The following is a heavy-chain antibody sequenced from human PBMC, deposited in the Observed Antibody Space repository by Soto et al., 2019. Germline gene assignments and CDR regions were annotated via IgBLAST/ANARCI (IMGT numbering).Heavy chain of an antibody. CDR2: IYYSGST. Sequence: SETLSLTCTVSGGSISSYYWSWIRQPPGKGLEWIGYIYYSGSTNYNPSLKSRVTISVDTSKNQFSLKLSSVTAADTAVYYCARDRGYGSGYYYGMDVWGQGTTVTAP. J-gene: IGHJ6*02. CDR3: ARDRGYGSGYYYGMDV. CDR1: GGSISSYY. D-gene: IGHD3-10*01. V-gene: IGHV4-59*01.